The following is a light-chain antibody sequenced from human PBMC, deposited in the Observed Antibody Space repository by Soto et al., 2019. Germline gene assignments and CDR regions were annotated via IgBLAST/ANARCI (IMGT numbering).Light chain of an antibody. CDR1: QGISSY. V-gene: IGKV1-9*01. Sequence: DIPLTQSPSFLSASVGDRVTVTCRASQGISSYLAWYQQKPGNAPKLLIYAASTLQSGVPSRFSGSGYGTEFTLTISSLQPEDFATYYCQQLNSYPALTFGGGTKVDIK. CDR3: QQLNSYPALT. CDR2: AAS. J-gene: IGKJ4*01.